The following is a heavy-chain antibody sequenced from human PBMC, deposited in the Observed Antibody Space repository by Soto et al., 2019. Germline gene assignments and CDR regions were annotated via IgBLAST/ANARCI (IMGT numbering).Heavy chain of an antibody. Sequence: ASVKVSCKVSGYTLTELSMHWVRQAPGKGLEWMGGFDPEDGETIYAQKFQGRVTMTEDTSTDTAYMELSSLRSEDTAVYYCATDYKGQGYCSGGSCYSFVFDYWGQGTLVTVSS. V-gene: IGHV1-24*01. CDR2: FDPEDGET. CDR3: ATDYKGQGYCSGGSCYSFVFDY. D-gene: IGHD2-15*01. CDR1: GYTLTELS. J-gene: IGHJ4*02.